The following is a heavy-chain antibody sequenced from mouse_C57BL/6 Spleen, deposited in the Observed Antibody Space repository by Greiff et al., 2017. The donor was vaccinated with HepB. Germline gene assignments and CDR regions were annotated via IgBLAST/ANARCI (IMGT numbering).Heavy chain of an antibody. D-gene: IGHD2-1*01. CDR2: IYPRDGST. Sequence: VQLQQSDAELVKPGASVKISCKVSGYTFTDHTIHWMKQRPEQGLEWIGYIYPRDGSTKYNEKFKGKATLTADKSSSTAYMQINSLTSEDSAVYFCARGGYCNYGSTGYFEVWGTGTTVTVSS. J-gene: IGHJ1*03. CDR1: GYTFTDHT. V-gene: IGHV1-78*01. CDR3: ARGGYCNYGSTGYFEV.